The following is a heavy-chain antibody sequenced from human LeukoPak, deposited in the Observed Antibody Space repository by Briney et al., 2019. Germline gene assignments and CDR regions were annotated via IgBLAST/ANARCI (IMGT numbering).Heavy chain of an antibody. CDR2: IHTSGST. J-gene: IGHJ5*02. D-gene: IGHD4-17*01. CDR3: ASYMTTVTTQGWFDP. Sequence: SETLSLTCTVSGGSISSGSYYWKWIRQPAGKGLEWIGRIHTSGSTNYNPSLKRRVTISVDTSKNQFSLKLSSVTAADTAVYYCASYMTTVTTQGWFDPWGQGTLVTVSS. CDR1: GGSISSGSYY. V-gene: IGHV4-61*02.